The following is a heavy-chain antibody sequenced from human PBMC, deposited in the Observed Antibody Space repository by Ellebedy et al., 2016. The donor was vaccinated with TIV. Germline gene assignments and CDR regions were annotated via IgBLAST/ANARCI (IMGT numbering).Heavy chain of an antibody. V-gene: IGHV3-74*01. CDR1: GFTFSVYA. J-gene: IGHJ4*02. CDR2: MNRDGSDI. D-gene: IGHD2-21*02. CDR3: VRARPYCGGDCYSFGN. Sequence: GESLKISCAASGFTFSVYAMTWVRQAPGKGLVWVSRMNRDGSDIRYADSVKGRFTISRDNAKNTLYLQMNSLRAEDTAVYYCVRARPYCGGDCYSFGNWGQGSLVTVSS.